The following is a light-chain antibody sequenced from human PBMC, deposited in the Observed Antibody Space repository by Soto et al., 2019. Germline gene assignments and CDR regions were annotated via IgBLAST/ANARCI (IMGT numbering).Light chain of an antibody. Sequence: EIVLTQSPGTLSLSPGERATLSCRASQSVSSSYLAWYQQKPGQAPRLLIYGASSRPTGIPDRFSGSGSGTDFTLTISRLGPEDFAVYYCHQSGSSPRTFGQGTKVDI. CDR1: QSVSSSY. V-gene: IGKV3-20*01. J-gene: IGKJ1*01. CDR3: HQSGSSPRT. CDR2: GAS.